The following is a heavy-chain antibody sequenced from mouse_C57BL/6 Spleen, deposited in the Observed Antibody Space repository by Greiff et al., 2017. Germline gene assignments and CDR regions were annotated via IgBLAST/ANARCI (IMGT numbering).Heavy chain of an antibody. Sequence: QVQLQQPGAELVRPGTSVKLSCKASGYTFTSYWLHWVKQRPGQGLEWIGVIDPSDSYPNYNQKFTGKATLTVDTSSSTAYMQLSSLTSDDAAVYDCARGSDGNYVGWFAYWGQGTLVTVSA. D-gene: IGHD2-1*01. CDR1: GYTFTSYW. V-gene: IGHV1-59*01. J-gene: IGHJ3*01. CDR2: IDPSDSYP. CDR3: ARGSDGNYVGWFAY.